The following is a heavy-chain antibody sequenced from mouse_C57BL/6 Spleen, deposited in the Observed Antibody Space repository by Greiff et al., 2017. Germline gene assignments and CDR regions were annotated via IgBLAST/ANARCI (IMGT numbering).Heavy chain of an antibody. CDR3: ARSGDGSPDY. CDR2: IYPRDGST. Sequence: VQLVESGPVLVKPGASVKLSCQASGYTFTSYDIKWVKQRPGQGLEWIGWIYPRDGSTKYNEKFKGKATLTVDTSSSTAYMGLHSLTSEDAAVYFCARSGDGSPDYWGQGTTLTVSA. CDR1: GYTFTSYD. V-gene: IGHV1-85*01. J-gene: IGHJ2*01. D-gene: IGHD1-1*01.